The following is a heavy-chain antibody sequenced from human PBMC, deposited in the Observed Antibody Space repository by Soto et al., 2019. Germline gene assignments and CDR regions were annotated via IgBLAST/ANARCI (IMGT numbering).Heavy chain of an antibody. CDR1: GYTFTNHG. CDR3: ARDFYPLAYFFDY. V-gene: IGHV1-18*04. CDR2: VSGYNDKT. Sequence: ASVKVSCKASGYTFTNHGISWVRQAPGQGLEWMGWVSGYNDKTKSAQKFKDRVTMTTDTSTSTAYMELRSLRSDDTAVHYCARDFYPLAYFFDYWGQGTLVTVSS. J-gene: IGHJ4*02.